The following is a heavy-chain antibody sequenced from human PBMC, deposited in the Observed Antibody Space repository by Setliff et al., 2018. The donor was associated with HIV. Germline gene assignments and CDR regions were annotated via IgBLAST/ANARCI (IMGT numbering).Heavy chain of an antibody. D-gene: IGHD1-1*01. CDR2: IVGGSGNT. J-gene: IGHJ4*02. Sequence: SVKVSCKASGFTFTSSAVQWVRQARGQRPEWIGWIVGGSGNTNYAQKFQERVTITRDMSTSTAYMELSSLRSEDTAVYYCSRETRPGLTRSGFDYWGQGTLVTVSS. CDR1: GFTFTSSA. CDR3: SRETRPGLTRSGFDY. V-gene: IGHV1-58*01.